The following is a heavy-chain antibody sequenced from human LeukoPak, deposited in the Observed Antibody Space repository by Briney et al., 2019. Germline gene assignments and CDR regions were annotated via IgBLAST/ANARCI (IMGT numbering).Heavy chain of an antibody. J-gene: IGHJ4*02. V-gene: IGHV3-7*05. CDR2: IKKDGSEK. Sequence: GGSLRLSCAASGFSFSTYWMSWVRQAPGKGLEWVANIKKDGSEKYYVDSVKSRFTISRDNAESSLYLQMNSLRAEDTAVYYCARVGSTCDHWGQGTLVTVSS. CDR1: GFSFSTYW. D-gene: IGHD2-15*01. CDR3: ARVGSTCDH.